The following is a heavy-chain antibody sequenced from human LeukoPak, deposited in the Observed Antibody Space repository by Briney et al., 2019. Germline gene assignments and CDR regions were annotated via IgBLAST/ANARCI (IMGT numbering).Heavy chain of an antibody. Sequence: SQTLSLTCAVSGGSISSGGYSWSWIRQPPGKGLEWIGYIYHSGSTYYSPSLKSRVTISVDRSKNQFSLKLSSVTAADTAVYYCARGVGYCSSTSCYDWFDPWGQGTLVTVSS. CDR1: GGSISSGGYS. CDR2: IYHSGST. CDR3: ARGVGYCSSTSCYDWFDP. J-gene: IGHJ5*02. V-gene: IGHV4-30-2*01. D-gene: IGHD2-2*01.